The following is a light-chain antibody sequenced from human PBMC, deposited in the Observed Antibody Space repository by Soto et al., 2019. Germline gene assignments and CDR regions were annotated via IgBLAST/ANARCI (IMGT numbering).Light chain of an antibody. Sequence: DTQPTQRPSPLRPYLGDTVTIPSRASQSISSYLNWYQQKLGKTPKLLIYAASSLQSGVPSRFSGSASGTDFTLTISRLQPEEFATSYCQQSYSTRLTFGQGTRLEIK. J-gene: IGKJ5*01. V-gene: IGKV1-39*01. CDR2: AAS. CDR1: QSISSY. CDR3: QQSYSTRLT.